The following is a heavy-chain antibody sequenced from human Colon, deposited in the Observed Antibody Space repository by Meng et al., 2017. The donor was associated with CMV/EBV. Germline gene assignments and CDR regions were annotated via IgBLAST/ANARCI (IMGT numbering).Heavy chain of an antibody. D-gene: IGHD3-3*01. J-gene: IGHJ5*02. Sequence: SETLSLTCTVSGGSVSSGSYYWSWIRQPPGKGLEWIGYIYYSGSTNYNPSLKSRVTVAIDTSNNQFSLRLEFVTAADTAVYYFARVFPPLFGIFNNSFNWFDPWGQGMLVTVSS. CDR3: ARVFPPLFGIFNNSFNWFDP. V-gene: IGHV4-61*01. CDR2: IYYSGST. CDR1: GGSVSSGSYY.